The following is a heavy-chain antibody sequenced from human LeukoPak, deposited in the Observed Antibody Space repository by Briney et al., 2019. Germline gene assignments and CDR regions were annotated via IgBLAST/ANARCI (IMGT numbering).Heavy chain of an antibody. CDR2: IIPIFGTT. CDR1: GGTFSSYA. J-gene: IGHJ4*02. Sequence: SVKVSCKASGGTFSSYAISWVRQAPGQGLEWMGRIIPIFGTTNYAQKFQCRVTITTDESTSTAYMELSSLRSEDTAVYYCAGGSMKGPDYWGQGTLVTVSS. V-gene: IGHV1-69*05. CDR3: AGGSMKGPDY. D-gene: IGHD2/OR15-2a*01.